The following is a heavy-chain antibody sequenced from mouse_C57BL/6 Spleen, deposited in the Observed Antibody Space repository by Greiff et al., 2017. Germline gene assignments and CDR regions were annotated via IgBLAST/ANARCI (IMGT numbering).Heavy chain of an antibody. CDR3: ACDYLYAMGY. J-gene: IGHJ4*01. CDR2: ISSGSSTI. CDR1: GFTFSDYG. V-gene: IGHV5-17*01. D-gene: IGHD1-1*02. Sequence: EVMLVESGGGLVKPGGSLKLSCAASGFTFSDYGMHWVRQAPEKGLEWVAYISSGSSTIYYADTVKGRFTISRDNAKTTRFLQMTSLRSEETAMFYCACDYLYAMGYWGQGASVTVSS.